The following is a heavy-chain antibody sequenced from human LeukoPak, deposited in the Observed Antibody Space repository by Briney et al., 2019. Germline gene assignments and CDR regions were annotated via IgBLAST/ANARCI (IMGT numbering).Heavy chain of an antibody. CDR2: INHSGST. Sequence: SETLSLTCAVYGGSFSGYYWSWIRQPPGKGLEWIGEINHSGSTNYNPSLKSRVTISVDTSKNQFSLKLSSVTAADTAVYYCARLRAVTRSSSWLQVRRRFDYWGQGTLVTVSS. CDR3: ARLRAVTRSSSWLQVRRRFDY. D-gene: IGHD6-13*01. CDR1: GGSFSGYY. V-gene: IGHV4-34*01. J-gene: IGHJ4*02.